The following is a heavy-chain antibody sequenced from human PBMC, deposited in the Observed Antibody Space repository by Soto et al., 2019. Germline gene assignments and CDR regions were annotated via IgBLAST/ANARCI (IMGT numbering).Heavy chain of an antibody. Sequence: EVQLVESGGGLIQPGGSLRLSCVASGFTVSSNYMSWVRQAPGKGLAWVSVVYSGGSTYYADSVKGRFTISRDNSKNTLYLQMNSLRAEDTAVYFFARGRYSGIYYTYYWGQGTLVTVSS. CDR1: GFTVSSNY. CDR2: VYSGGST. J-gene: IGHJ4*02. V-gene: IGHV3-53*01. D-gene: IGHD1-26*01. CDR3: ARGRYSGIYYTYY.